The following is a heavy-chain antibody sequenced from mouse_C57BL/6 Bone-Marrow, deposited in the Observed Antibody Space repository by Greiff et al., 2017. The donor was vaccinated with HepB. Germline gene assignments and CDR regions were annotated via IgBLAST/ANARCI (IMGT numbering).Heavy chain of an antibody. CDR3: ARDQGITTVLFDY. J-gene: IGHJ2*01. CDR2: ISDGGSYT. D-gene: IGHD1-1*01. CDR1: GFTFSSYA. Sequence: DVMLVESGGGLVKPGGSLKLSCAASGFTFSSYAMSWVRQTPEKRLEWVATISDGGSYTYYPDNVKGRFTISRDNAKNNLYLQMSHLKSEDTAMYYCARDQGITTVLFDYWGQGTTLTVSS. V-gene: IGHV5-4*01.